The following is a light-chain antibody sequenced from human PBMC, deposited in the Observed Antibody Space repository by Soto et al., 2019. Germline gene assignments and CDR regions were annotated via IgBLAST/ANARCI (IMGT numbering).Light chain of an antibody. Sequence: EIVMTQSPATLSVSPGEGATLSCKASQNVYNNLAWYQQRPGQPPRLLIYDASTRATGISARFSGSGYGTEFTLTISSLQSEDFAVYFCQQCRNWPXTFXGGXKVDIK. J-gene: IGKJ4*01. CDR1: QNVYNN. CDR3: QQCRNWPXT. CDR2: DAS. V-gene: IGKV3-15*01.